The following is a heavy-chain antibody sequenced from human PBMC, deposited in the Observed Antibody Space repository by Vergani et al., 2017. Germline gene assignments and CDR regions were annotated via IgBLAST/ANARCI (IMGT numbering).Heavy chain of an antibody. CDR1: GFSLSTSGVG. V-gene: IGHV2-5*02. Sequence: QITLKEPAPTLVKPTQTLTLTCTFSGFSLSTSGVGVGWIRQPPGKALEWLALIYWDDDKRYSPSLKSRLTITKDTSKNQLVLTMTNMDPVDTATYYCAHRLSGSWYLLGVNDAFDIWGEGTMVTVSS. D-gene: IGHD6-13*01. J-gene: IGHJ3*02. CDR3: AHRLSGSWYLLGVNDAFDI. CDR2: IYWDDDK.